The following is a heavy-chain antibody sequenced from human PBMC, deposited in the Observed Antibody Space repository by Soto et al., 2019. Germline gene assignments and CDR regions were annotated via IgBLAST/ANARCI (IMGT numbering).Heavy chain of an antibody. CDR2: IGTAGDT. D-gene: IGHD3-10*01. J-gene: IGHJ6*02. CDR3: ARRVRLWFGELSSGMDV. Sequence: GGSLRLSCAASGFTFSSYDMHWVRQATGKGLEWVSAIGTAGDTYYPGSVKGRFTISRENAKNSLYLQMNSLRAEDTAVYYCARRVRLWFGELSSGMDVWGQGTTVTVSS. CDR1: GFTFSSYD. V-gene: IGHV3-13*01.